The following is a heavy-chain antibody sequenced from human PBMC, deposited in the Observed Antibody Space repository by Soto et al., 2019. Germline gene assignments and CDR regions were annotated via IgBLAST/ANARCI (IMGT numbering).Heavy chain of an antibody. CDR1: GGSFSGYY. V-gene: IGHV4-34*01. CDR3: ARELRVLRYFDWFPGHGGIYYYYGMDV. J-gene: IGHJ6*02. Sequence: PSETLSLTCAVYGGSFSGYYWSWVRQPPGKGLEWIGEINHSGNTNYNPSLKSRVAISVDTSKNQFSLKLSSVTAADTAVYYGARELRVLRYFDWFPGHGGIYYYYGMDVWGQGTTVTVS. D-gene: IGHD3-9*01. CDR2: INHSGNT.